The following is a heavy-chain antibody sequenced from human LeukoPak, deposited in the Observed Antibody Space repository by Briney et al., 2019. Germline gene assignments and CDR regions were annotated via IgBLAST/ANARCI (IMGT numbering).Heavy chain of an antibody. V-gene: IGHV3-53*01. CDR3: ARGPVTKFEI. Sequence: GGSLRPSCAASGFTVSSNYMSWVRQAPGKGLEWISVIYSGGTTYYADSVKGRFTISRDNSNNTLYLQMHSLRAEDTAVYYCARGPVTKFEIWGQGTILTVSS. D-gene: IGHD4-17*01. J-gene: IGHJ3*02. CDR2: IYSGGTT. CDR1: GFTVSSNY.